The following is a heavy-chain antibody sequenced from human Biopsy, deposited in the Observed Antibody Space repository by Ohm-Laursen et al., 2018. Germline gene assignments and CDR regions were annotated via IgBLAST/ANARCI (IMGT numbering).Heavy chain of an antibody. Sequence: SLRLSCAATGFNFSTYAMHWVRQAPGKGLEWVSRTSGGGGHQYYTDSVKGRFTISRDNSKNSLYLHINTLRVEDTAVYYCVTDRLDDITKVRGIMTDWGQGTLVTVSS. CDR3: VTDRLDDITKVRGIMTD. V-gene: IGHV3-NL1*01. CDR1: GFNFSTYA. J-gene: IGHJ4*02. CDR2: TSGGGGHQ. D-gene: IGHD3-10*01.